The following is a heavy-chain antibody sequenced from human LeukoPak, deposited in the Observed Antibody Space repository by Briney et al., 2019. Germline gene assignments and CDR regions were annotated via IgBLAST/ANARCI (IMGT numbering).Heavy chain of an antibody. J-gene: IGHJ6*02. D-gene: IGHD2-21*02. CDR3: ARDYWHIVVVTAIQVSGYGMDV. V-gene: IGHV3-7*01. CDR2: INQDGSEK. Sequence: GGSLRLSCAASGFSFTTYPMGWVRQAPGKELEWVANINQDGSEKSYGDTVKGRFTISRDNAKNSVYLQMNNLRAEDTAMYYCARDYWHIVVVTAIQVSGYGMDVWGQGTTVTVSS. CDR1: GFSFTTYP.